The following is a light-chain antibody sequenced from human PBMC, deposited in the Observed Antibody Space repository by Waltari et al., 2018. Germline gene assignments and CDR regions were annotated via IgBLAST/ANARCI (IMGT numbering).Light chain of an antibody. J-gene: IGKJ2*01. Sequence: DIQMTQSPSSLSASVGDRVTITVRASQSISSYLNWYHQKPGKAPKLLIYAASSLQSGVPSRFSGSGSGTDFTLTISSLQPEDFATYYCQQSYSTPYTFGQGTKLEIK. V-gene: IGKV1-39*01. CDR3: QQSYSTPYT. CDR1: QSISSY. CDR2: AAS.